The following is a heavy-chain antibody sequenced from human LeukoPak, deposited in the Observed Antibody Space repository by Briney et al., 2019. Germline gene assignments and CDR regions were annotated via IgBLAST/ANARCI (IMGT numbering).Heavy chain of an antibody. CDR2: ISWNSGNI. Sequence: GGSLRLSCAASGFTFDDYAMHWVRQAPGKGLEWVSGISWNSGNIGYADSVKGRFTISRDTAKNSLYLQMNSLRPEDTALYYCAKGVAVYYYYGMDVWGQGTTVTVSS. V-gene: IGHV3-9*01. CDR3: AKGVAVYYYYGMDV. J-gene: IGHJ6*02. CDR1: GFTFDDYA. D-gene: IGHD6-19*01.